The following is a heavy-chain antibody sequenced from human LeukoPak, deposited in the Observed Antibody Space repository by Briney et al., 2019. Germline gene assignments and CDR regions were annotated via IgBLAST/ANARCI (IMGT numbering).Heavy chain of an antibody. J-gene: IGHJ4*02. CDR2: INPSGGST. CDR1: GYTFTSYY. V-gene: IGHV1-46*01. Sequence: ASVKVSCKASGYTFTSYYMHWVRQAPGQGLEWMGIINPSGGSTSYAQKFQGRVTMTRDTSTSTVYMELSSLRSEDTAVYYCARYCSSTSCYEYYLDYWGQGTLVTVSS. CDR3: ARYCSSTSCYEYYLDY. D-gene: IGHD2-2*01.